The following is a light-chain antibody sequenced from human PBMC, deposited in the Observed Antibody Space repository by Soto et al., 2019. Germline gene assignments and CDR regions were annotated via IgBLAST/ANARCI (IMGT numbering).Light chain of an antibody. J-gene: IGKJ5*01. CDR3: QQSYSTPIT. CDR2: AAS. Sequence: DIQMTQSPSSLSASVGDRVTITCRASQSISSYLNWYQQNPGRAPKLLIYAASNLESGVPSRFSGSGSGRDVTLTISSLQPEDFTIYFCQQSYSTPITFGQGTRLEIK. CDR1: QSISSY. V-gene: IGKV1-39*01.